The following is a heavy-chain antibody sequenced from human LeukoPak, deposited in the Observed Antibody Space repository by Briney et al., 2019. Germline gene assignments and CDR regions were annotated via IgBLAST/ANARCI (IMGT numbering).Heavy chain of an antibody. CDR2: INAGNGNT. J-gene: IGHJ4*02. CDR3: ARDLRMITFGGATRSTAIGY. Sequence: ASVKVSCKASGYTFTSYAMHWVRQAPGQRLEWMGWINAGNGNTKYSQKFQGRVTITRDTSASTAFMELSSLRSEDTAVYYCARDLRMITFGGATRSTAIGYWGQGTLVTVSS. CDR1: GYTFTSYA. V-gene: IGHV1-3*01. D-gene: IGHD3-16*01.